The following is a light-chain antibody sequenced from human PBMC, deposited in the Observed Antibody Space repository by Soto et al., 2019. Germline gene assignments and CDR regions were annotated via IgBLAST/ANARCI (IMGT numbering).Light chain of an antibody. CDR3: SSYADNREV. Sequence: QSVLTQPASVSGSPGQSITISCTGTSSDVGRYNYVSWFQQHPGKAPKPIIFDVDNRPSGVSNRFSGSKSGNTASLTISGLQAEDEADYYCSSYADNREVFGGGTKVTVL. V-gene: IGLV2-14*01. J-gene: IGLJ2*01. CDR2: DVD. CDR1: SSDVGRYNY.